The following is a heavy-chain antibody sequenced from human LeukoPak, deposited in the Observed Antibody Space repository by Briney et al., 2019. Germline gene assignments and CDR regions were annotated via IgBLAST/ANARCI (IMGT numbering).Heavy chain of an antibody. D-gene: IGHD3-22*01. CDR1: GFTFSSYS. CDR2: ISGSGGFT. CDR3: ANYYYDTSGYKN. Sequence: GGSLRLSCAASGFTFSSYSMNWVRQAPGKGLEWVSAISGSGGFTYYADSVKGRFTISRDNSKNTLYLQMNSLRAEDTAVYYCANYYYDTSGYKNWGQGTLVTVSS. J-gene: IGHJ4*02. V-gene: IGHV3-23*01.